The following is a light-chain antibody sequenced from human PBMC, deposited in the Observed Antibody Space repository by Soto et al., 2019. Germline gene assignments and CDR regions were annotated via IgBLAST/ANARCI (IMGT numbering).Light chain of an antibody. CDR1: QSVSSN. V-gene: IGKV3-15*01. CDR2: GAS. Sequence: EIVMTQSPAPLSVSPGERATLYCRASQSVSSNLAWYQQKPGQAPRLLFYGASTRATGIPARFSGSGSGTEFTLTISSLQSEDFAVYYCQQYNNWPRTFGQGTKVEIK. J-gene: IGKJ1*01. CDR3: QQYNNWPRT.